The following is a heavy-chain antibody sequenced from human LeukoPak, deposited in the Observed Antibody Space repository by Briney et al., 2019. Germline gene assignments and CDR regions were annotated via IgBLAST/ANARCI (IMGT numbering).Heavy chain of an antibody. D-gene: IGHD3-22*01. CDR1: GYSISSGYY. CDR2: IYHSGST. V-gene: IGHV4-38-2*02. Sequence: KASETLSLTCTVSGYSISSGYYWGWIRQPPGKGLEWIGSIYHSGSTYYNPSLKSRVTISVDTSKNQFSLKLSSVTAADTAVYYCARGYYDSSGYYPLYFDYWGQGTLVTVSS. J-gene: IGHJ4*02. CDR3: ARGYYDSSGYYPLYFDY.